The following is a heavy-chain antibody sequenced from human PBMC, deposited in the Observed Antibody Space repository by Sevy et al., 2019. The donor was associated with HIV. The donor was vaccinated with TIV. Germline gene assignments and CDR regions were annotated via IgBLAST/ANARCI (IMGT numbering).Heavy chain of an antibody. Sequence: GGSLRLSCAASGFIFSSYWMSCVRQAPGKGLEWVANINQDGSEKHYADSVKGRFSISRDNAKNSLYVQMKSLRADDTAVYYCARGGCSSTRCYQVGDWFDSWGQGALVTVSS. V-gene: IGHV3-7*01. D-gene: IGHD2-2*01. J-gene: IGHJ5*01. CDR3: ARGGCSSTRCYQVGDWFDS. CDR2: INQDGSEK. CDR1: GFIFSSYW.